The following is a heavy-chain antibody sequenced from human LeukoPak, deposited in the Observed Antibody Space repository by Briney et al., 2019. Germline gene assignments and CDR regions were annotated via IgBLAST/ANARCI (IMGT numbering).Heavy chain of an antibody. Sequence: PSETLSLTCTVSGGSISSGGYYWSWIRQHPGKGLEWIGYIYYSGSTYYNPSLKSRVTISVDTSKNQSSLKLSSVTAADTAVYYCARSDYDILTGYSYYFDYWGQGTLVTVSS. V-gene: IGHV4-31*03. CDR1: GGSISSGGYY. CDR2: IYYSGST. D-gene: IGHD3-9*01. CDR3: ARSDYDILTGYSYYFDY. J-gene: IGHJ4*02.